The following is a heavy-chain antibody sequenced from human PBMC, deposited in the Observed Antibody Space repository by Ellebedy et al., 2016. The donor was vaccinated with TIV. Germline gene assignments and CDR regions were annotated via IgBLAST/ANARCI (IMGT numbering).Heavy chain of an antibody. CDR3: ARGCRGGTCYVRD. J-gene: IGHJ4*02. CDR1: GFTFGDYA. D-gene: IGHD2-15*01. Sequence: GGSLRLXXITSGFTFGDYAIAWFRQPPGKGLEWVGFIRGEAYGETTEFAASVKGRFSFSRDDSEATAYLQMNGLKIEDTAMYYCARGCRGGTCYVRDWGQGTLVTVSS. CDR2: IRGEAYGETT. V-gene: IGHV3-49*03.